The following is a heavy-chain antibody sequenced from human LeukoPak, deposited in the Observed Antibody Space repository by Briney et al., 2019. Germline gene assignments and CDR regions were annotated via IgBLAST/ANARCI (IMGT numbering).Heavy chain of an antibody. CDR1: GFTFSHYA. D-gene: IGHD6-19*01. CDR3: AMTGYSSVWSKNKDAFDN. CDR2: ISYDGSNK. Sequence: GGSLRLSCAASGFTFSHYAMHWVRRAPGKGLKWVTIISYDGSNKYYADSVKGRFTISRDNSKDTLYLQMNSLRAEDTAVYYCAMTGYSSVWSKNKDAFDNWGQGTMVTVSS. V-gene: IGHV3-30*01. J-gene: IGHJ3*02.